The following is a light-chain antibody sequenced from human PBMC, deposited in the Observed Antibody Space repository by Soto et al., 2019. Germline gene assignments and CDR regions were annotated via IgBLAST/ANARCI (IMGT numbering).Light chain of an antibody. J-gene: IGKJ4*01. CDR3: QQYNDWPLT. V-gene: IGKV3-15*01. CDR1: QSISSD. Sequence: EIVMTQSPATLSVSPGERATLSCRASQSISSDLAWYQQKPGQSPRLLIYGAYTRATGIPARFSGSGSGTEFTLTISSLQSEDFAVYYYQQYNDWPLTFGGGTKVDIK. CDR2: GAY.